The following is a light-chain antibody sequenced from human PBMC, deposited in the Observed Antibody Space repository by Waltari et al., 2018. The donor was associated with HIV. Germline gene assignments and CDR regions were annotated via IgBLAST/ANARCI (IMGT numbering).Light chain of an antibody. CDR2: GAS. Sequence: VMTQSLATLSVSPGERATLPCRASQSVSTNLAWYQQKTGKAPRLLIYGASTKSTGLPARFSCSGSGTEFTLTISSLQSEDCAVYFCQQYNNWPPNTFGQGTKVEIK. V-gene: IGKV3-15*01. CDR3: QQYNNWPPNT. J-gene: IGKJ2*01. CDR1: QSVSTN.